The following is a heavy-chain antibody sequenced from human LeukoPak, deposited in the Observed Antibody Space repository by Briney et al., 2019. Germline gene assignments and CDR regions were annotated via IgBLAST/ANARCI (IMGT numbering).Heavy chain of an antibody. Sequence: LETLSLTCSVSDGSIRRSSYYWGWIRQGPGKGLGWLGNVYYNGSTYYNPSLKSRVTISVDTFKDQFSLKVRSVTAADTAVYYCARHRRFRGGIYPRHYYYYLDVWGKGTTVTVSS. CDR1: DGSIRRSSYY. J-gene: IGHJ6*03. CDR3: ARHRRFRGGIYPRHYYYYLDV. CDR2: VYYNGST. V-gene: IGHV4-39*07. D-gene: IGHD1-26*01.